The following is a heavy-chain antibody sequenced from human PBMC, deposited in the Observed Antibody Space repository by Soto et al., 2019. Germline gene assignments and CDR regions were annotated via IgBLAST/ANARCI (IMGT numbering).Heavy chain of an antibody. D-gene: IGHD2-2*01. V-gene: IGHV3-48*01. CDR2: ISSSSSTI. Sequence: GGSLRLSCAASGFTFSSYSMNWVRQAPRKGLEWVSYISSSSSTIYYADSVKGRFTISRDNAKNSLYLQMNSLRAEDTAVYYCARDSGWDQLLSLAAFDYWGQGTLVTVSS. CDR3: ARDSGWDQLLSLAAFDY. CDR1: GFTFSSYS. J-gene: IGHJ4*02.